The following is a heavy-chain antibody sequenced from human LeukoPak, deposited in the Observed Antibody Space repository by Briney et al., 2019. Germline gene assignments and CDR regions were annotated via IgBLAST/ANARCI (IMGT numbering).Heavy chain of an antibody. V-gene: IGHV3-30-3*01. CDR3: ARDIGMAYYYYGMDV. J-gene: IGHJ6*02. CDR1: GFTFSSYA. D-gene: IGHD5-24*01. Sequence: GGSMRLSCAASGFTFSSYAMHWVRQAPGKGLEWVAVISYDGSNKYYADSVKGRFTISRDNSKNTLYLQMNSLRAEDTAVYYCARDIGMAYYYYGMDVWGQGTTVTVSS. CDR2: ISYDGSNK.